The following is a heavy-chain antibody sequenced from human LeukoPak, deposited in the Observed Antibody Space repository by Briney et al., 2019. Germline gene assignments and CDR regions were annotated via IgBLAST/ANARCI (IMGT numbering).Heavy chain of an antibody. Sequence: SETLSLTCAVYGGSFSGYYWSWIRQPSGKGLEWIGEINHSGSTNYNPSLKSRVTISVDTSKNQFSLKLSSVTAADTAVYYCASLRSRGYSYGSDYWGQGTLVTVSS. CDR3: ASLRSRGYSYGSDY. J-gene: IGHJ4*02. CDR2: INHSGST. D-gene: IGHD5-18*01. V-gene: IGHV4-34*01. CDR1: GGSFSGYY.